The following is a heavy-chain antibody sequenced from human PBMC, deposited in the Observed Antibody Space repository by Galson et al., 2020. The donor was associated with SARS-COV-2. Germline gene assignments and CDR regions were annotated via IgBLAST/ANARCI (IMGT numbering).Heavy chain of an antibody. V-gene: IGHV1-18*04. CDR2: NSAYNGNT. D-gene: IGHD6-13*01. CDR3: ASGGGYSSSWYYYYGMDV. Sequence: ASVKVSCKASGYTFTSYGISWVRQAPGQGLEWMGWNSAYNGNTNYAQKLQGRVTMTTDTSTSTAYMELRSLRSDDTAVYYCASGGGYSSSWYYYYGMDVWGQGTTVTVSS. J-gene: IGHJ6*02. CDR1: GYTFTSYG.